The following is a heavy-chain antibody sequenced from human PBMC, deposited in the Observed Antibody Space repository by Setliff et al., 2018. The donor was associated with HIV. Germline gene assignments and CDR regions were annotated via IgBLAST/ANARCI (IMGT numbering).Heavy chain of an antibody. V-gene: IGHV4-31*03. CDR2: IYYSGSS. CDR1: GDSVNSYNYY. D-gene: IGHD3-9*01. Sequence: SETLSLTCKVSGDSVNSYNYYWSWVRPHPGRRLEWIGYIYYSGSSYYTPSVRSRVIMSLDTYENHFSLNLSPVTAADTAAYYCVRNSFDYVEEEWGQGTQVTVSS. J-gene: IGHJ1*01. CDR3: VRNSFDYVEEE.